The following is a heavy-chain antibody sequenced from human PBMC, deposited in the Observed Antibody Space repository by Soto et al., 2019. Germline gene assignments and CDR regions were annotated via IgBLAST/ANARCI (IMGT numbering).Heavy chain of an antibody. CDR1: GYIFTSYW. CDR2: IYPGDPDT. J-gene: IGHJ4*02. CDR3: ARHHYEYSSSCYFDY. D-gene: IGHD6-6*01. Sequence: AGESLKISCKGSGYIFTSYWICWVLQMPGKGLEWMGIIYPGDPDTRYSPSFQGQVTISADKSISTAYLQWSSLKASDTAMYYCARHHYEYSSSCYFDYWAREPWSPSPQ. V-gene: IGHV5-51*01.